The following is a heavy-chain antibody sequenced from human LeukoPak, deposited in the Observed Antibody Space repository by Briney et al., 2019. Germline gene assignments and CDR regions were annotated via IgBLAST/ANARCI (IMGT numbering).Heavy chain of an antibody. D-gene: IGHD2-8*01. V-gene: IGHV4-4*07. CDR2: IYTSGNT. CDR3: AREPYCPNGVCSAY. CDR1: GGPTSSYY. J-gene: IGHJ4*02. Sequence: KPSETLTLTCTVAGGPTSSYYWSWIRQPAGKGLEWIGRIYTSGNTSYNPSLKSRVTMSVDTSKNQFSLKLSSVTAADTAVYYCAREPYCPNGVCSAYWGQGTLVTVSS.